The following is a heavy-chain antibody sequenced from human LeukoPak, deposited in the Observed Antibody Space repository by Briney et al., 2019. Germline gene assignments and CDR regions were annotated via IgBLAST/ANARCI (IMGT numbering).Heavy chain of an antibody. CDR3: AKDPDYYDSSGYYYGWWWKGVDY. D-gene: IGHD3-22*01. CDR2: ISGSGGST. V-gene: IGHV3-23*01. Sequence: GGSLRLSCAASGFTFSSYAMSWVRQAPGKGLEWVSAISGSGGSTYYADSVKGRFTISRDNSKNTLYLQMNSLRAEDTAVYYCAKDPDYYDSSGYYYGWWWKGVDYWDQGTLVTVSS. CDR1: GFTFSSYA. J-gene: IGHJ4*02.